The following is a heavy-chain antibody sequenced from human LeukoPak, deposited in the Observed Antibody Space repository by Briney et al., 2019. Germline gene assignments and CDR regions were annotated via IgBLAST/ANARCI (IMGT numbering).Heavy chain of an antibody. CDR2: IYYSGST. Sequence: SETLSLTCTVSGGSISSDGYYWSWIRQHPGQGLEWIGYIYYSGSTYYNPSLKSRVTISVDTSKNQFSLKLSSVTAADTAVYYCQRGATNDAFDIWGQGTMVTVSS. D-gene: IGHD1-26*01. CDR1: GGSISSDGYY. J-gene: IGHJ3*02. V-gene: IGHV4-31*03. CDR3: QRGATNDAFDI.